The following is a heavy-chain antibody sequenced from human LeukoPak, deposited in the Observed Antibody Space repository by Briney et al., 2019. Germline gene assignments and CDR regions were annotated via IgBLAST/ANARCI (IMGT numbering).Heavy chain of an antibody. CDR3: ARQLRRYYYDTSGYND. CDR2: IRYDGISK. D-gene: IGHD3-22*01. J-gene: IGHJ4*02. Sequence: GGSLRLSCAASGFTFSSYGMHWVRQAPGKGLEWVAFIRYDGISKYYADSVKGRFTISRDNSKNTLYLQMNSLRAEDSAVYYCARQLRRYYYDTSGYNDWGQGTLVTVSS. CDR1: GFTFSSYG. V-gene: IGHV3-30*02.